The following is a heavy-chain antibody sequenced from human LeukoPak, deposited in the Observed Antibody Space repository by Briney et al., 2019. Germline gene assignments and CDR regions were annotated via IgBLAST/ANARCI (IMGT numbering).Heavy chain of an antibody. CDR2: IRQNGSER. CDR1: GVTFSNYW. J-gene: IGHJ4*02. Sequence: GGSLRLSCAASGVTFSNYWMSWVRQAPGKGLEWVANIRQNGSERYYVDSVKDRFTISRDNAKNSLYLQMNSLRAEDTAVYYCARELGEDYYGSGSSDYWGQGTLVTVSS. D-gene: IGHD3-10*01. V-gene: IGHV3-7*01. CDR3: ARELGEDYYGSGSSDY.